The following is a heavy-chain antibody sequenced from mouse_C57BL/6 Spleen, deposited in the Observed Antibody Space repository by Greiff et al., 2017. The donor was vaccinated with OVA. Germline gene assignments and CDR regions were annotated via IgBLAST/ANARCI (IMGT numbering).Heavy chain of an antibody. CDR2: INPSTGGT. V-gene: IGHV1-42*01. Sequence: EVQLVESGPELVKPGASVKISCKASGYSFTGYYMNWVKQSPEKSLEWIGEINPSTGGTTYNQKFKAKATLTVDKSSSTAYMQLKSLTSEDSAVYYCARTGPFDYWGQGTTLTVSS. D-gene: IGHD4-1*01. J-gene: IGHJ2*01. CDR1: GYSFTGYY. CDR3: ARTGPFDY.